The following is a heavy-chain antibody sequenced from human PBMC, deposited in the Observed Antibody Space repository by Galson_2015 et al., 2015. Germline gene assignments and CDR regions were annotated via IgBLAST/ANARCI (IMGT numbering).Heavy chain of an antibody. D-gene: IGHD3-10*01. CDR2: INPSGAAT. CDR1: GYTFTNYF. J-gene: IGHJ4*02. V-gene: IGHV1-46*04. Sequence: SVKVSCKASGYTFTNYFIQWVRQAPGQGLGWVGAINPSGAATFYAQKLQGRVTMTRDTPTSTVYVELSSLGSEDTAVYYCARELGGTYYFDYWGLGTLVTVSS. CDR3: ARELGGTYYFDY.